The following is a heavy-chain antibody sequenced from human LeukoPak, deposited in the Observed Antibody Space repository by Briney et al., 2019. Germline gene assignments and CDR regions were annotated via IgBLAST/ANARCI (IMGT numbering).Heavy chain of an antibody. CDR2: ISSSGSTI. V-gene: IGHV3-48*03. CDR3: ARLDYGDYRGAFDI. CDR1: GFTFSSYE. J-gene: IGHJ3*02. D-gene: IGHD4-17*01. Sequence: GWSLRLSCAASGFTFSSYEMNWVRQAPGKGLEWVSYISSSGSTIYYADSVKGRFTISRDNAKNSLYLQMNSLRAEDTAVYYCARLDYGDYRGAFDIWGQGTMATVSS.